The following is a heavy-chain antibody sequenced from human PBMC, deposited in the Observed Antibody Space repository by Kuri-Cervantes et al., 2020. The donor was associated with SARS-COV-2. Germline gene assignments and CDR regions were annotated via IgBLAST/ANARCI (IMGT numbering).Heavy chain of an antibody. V-gene: IGHV3-74*01. CDR1: GFTFSDYS. CDR3: ARAVSGGNSHYDF. D-gene: IGHD4-23*01. Sequence: GDSLKISCAVSGFTFSDYSMHWVRQGPGRGLVWVSRIKSDGSSTSYADSVEGRFTISRDNAKNTLYLQMNSLRAEDTAVYYCARAVSGGNSHYDFWGQGALVTVSS. CDR2: IKSDGSST. J-gene: IGHJ4*02.